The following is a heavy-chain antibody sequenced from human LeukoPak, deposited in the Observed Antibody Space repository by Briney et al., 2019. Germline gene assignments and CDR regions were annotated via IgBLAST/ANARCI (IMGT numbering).Heavy chain of an antibody. D-gene: IGHD2-15*01. Sequence: SVKVSCKASGGTFSSYAISWVRQAPGQGLEWMGGIIPIFGTANYAQKFQGRVTITTDESTSTAYMELSSLRSEATAVYYCARVACSGGSSYFEYCQHRGQGTLVTVSS. V-gene: IGHV1-69*05. J-gene: IGHJ1*01. CDR1: GGTFSSYA. CDR2: IIPIFGTA. CDR3: ARVACSGGSSYFEYCQH.